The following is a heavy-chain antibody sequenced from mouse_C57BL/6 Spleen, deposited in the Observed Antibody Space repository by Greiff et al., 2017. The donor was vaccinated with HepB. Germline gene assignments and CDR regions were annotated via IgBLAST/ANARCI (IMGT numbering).Heavy chain of an antibody. J-gene: IGHJ4*01. D-gene: IGHD2-1*01. V-gene: IGHV1-39*01. CDR2: INPNYGTT. CDR3: GAPYGKRALMDY. Sequence: EVKLQESGPELVKPGASVKISCKASGYSFTDYNMNWVKQSNGKSLEWIGVINPNYGTTSYNQKFKGKATLTVDQSSSTAYMQLNSLTSEDSAVYYCGAPYGKRALMDYWGQGTSVTVSS. CDR1: GYSFTDYN.